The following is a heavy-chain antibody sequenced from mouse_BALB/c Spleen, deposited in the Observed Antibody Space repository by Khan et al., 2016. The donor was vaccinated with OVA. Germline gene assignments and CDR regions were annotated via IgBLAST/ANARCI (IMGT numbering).Heavy chain of an antibody. CDR3: ADHLTGSFAY. D-gene: IGHD4-1*01. CDR2: ISSGGDYT. V-gene: IGHV5-6*01. CDR1: GFTFSSYS. J-gene: IGHJ3*01. Sequence: EVKLLESGGDLVKPGGSLKLSCAASGFTFSSYSMSWVRQTPDKRLEWVASISSGGDYTYYPDSVKGRFTISRDNAKNTLYLQMIDLKSEDTAMYYCADHLTGSFAYWGQGTLVTVSA.